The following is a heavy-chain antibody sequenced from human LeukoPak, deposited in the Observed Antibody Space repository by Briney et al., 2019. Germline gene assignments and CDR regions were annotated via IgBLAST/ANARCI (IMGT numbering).Heavy chain of an antibody. CDR3: AAGYGSGSYSV. D-gene: IGHD3-10*01. J-gene: IGHJ4*02. Sequence: GGSLRLSCAASGFTFNDFSDYYLSWIRQAPGKGLEWVSYISISVSTISHADSVKGRFAISRGNAKKSLSLQMDSLRAEDTAVYYCAAGYGSGSYSVWGQGTLVTVSS. CDR1: GFTFNDFSDYY. V-gene: IGHV3-11*01. CDR2: ISISVSTI.